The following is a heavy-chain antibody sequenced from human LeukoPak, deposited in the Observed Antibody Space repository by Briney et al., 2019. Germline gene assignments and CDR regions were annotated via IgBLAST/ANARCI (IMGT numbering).Heavy chain of an antibody. Sequence: PGGSLRLSCAASGFTFSNYAMSWVRQAPGKGLEWVSAISGSGGSTYYADSVKGRFTISRDNSKNTLYLQMNSLRAEDTAVYYCATRGDYADGETVDVWGKGTTVTVSS. V-gene: IGHV3-23*01. CDR2: ISGSGGST. D-gene: IGHD4-17*01. CDR3: ATRGDYADGETVDV. CDR1: GFTFSNYA. J-gene: IGHJ6*04.